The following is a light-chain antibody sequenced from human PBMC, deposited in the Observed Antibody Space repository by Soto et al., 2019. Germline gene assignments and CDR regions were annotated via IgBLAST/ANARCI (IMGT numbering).Light chain of an antibody. CDR1: QNVLSNY. J-gene: IGKJ1*01. CDR3: QQYSFLPRT. Sequence: EIVLTQSPGTLSLSPGEIATLSFCANQNVLSNYLAWYQQKPGQAPRLLIYGASTRATGIPDRFGGSGSGTDFTLTISRLEPEDFAVYYCQQYSFLPRTFGQGTKVDIK. V-gene: IGKV3-20*01. CDR2: GAS.